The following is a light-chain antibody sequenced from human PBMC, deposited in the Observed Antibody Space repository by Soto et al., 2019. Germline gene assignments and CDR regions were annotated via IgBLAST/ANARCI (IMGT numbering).Light chain of an antibody. CDR3: QQYHNYPVT. CDR2: DSS. Sequence: DIQMTQSPSSLSASGGDRVTITCRASQEISNHLAWFQQKPGKPPKSLIYDSSSLQSGVPTKLSGSGSGTDFTLTISSLQPEDFETYYCQQYHNYPVTFGGGTKVEIK. V-gene: IGKV1-16*02. J-gene: IGKJ4*02. CDR1: QEISNH.